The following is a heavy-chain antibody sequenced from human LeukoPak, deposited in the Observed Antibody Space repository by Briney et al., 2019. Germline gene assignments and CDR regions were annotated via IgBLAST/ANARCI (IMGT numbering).Heavy chain of an antibody. J-gene: IGHJ4*02. Sequence: GGSPRLSCVASGFTFSSYGMHWVRQAPGKGLEWEAFISYDGSNRYYVDPVKGRFTISRDNSKNTLYLQMNSLRPEDTAVYYCAKVRGPGEVSGWYYFDSWGQGTLVTVSS. CDR2: ISYDGSNR. CDR1: GFTFSSYG. V-gene: IGHV3-30*18. CDR3: AKVRGPGEVSGWYYFDS. D-gene: IGHD6-19*01.